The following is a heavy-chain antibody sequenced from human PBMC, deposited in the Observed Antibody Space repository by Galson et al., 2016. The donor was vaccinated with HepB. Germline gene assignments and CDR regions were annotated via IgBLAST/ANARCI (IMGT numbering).Heavy chain of an antibody. Sequence: SVKVSCKASGSTFSSYAISWVRQAPGQGLEWMGGIIPIFGTANYAQKFQGRVTITADESTSTAYMELSSLRSEDTAVYYCARGLGTIFGVVITDYYYYGMDVWCQGTTVTVSS. D-gene: IGHD3-3*01. CDR2: IIPIFGTA. V-gene: IGHV1-69*13. CDR1: GSTFSSYA. J-gene: IGHJ6*02. CDR3: ARGLGTIFGVVITDYYYYGMDV.